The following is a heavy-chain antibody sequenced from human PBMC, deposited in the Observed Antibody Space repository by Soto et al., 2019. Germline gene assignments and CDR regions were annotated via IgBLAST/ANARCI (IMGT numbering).Heavy chain of an antibody. Sequence: SETLSLTCAVYGGSFSGYFWSWIRQPPGKGLEWIGEINHSESTNYNPSLKSRVTISVDRSKNQFSLKLSSVTAADTAVYYCAREVSTDCSGGACLDGFDIWGQGTMVTV. D-gene: IGHD2-15*01. V-gene: IGHV4-34*01. CDR3: AREVSTDCSGGACLDGFDI. J-gene: IGHJ3*02. CDR2: INHSEST. CDR1: GGSFSGYF.